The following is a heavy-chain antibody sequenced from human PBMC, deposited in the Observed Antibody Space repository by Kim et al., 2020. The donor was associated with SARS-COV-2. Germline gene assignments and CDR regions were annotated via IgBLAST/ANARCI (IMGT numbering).Heavy chain of an antibody. Sequence: GGSLRLSCQASGFTFSDYYMSWIRQAPGKGLEWVSYISASSQYTNYAYSVKGRFTISRDNAKNSLYLQMSSLRAEDTAVYFCARGARNYGPEEYWGQGSPVTVSS. D-gene: IGHD3-16*01. J-gene: IGHJ4*02. CDR2: ISASSQYT. V-gene: IGHV3-11*03. CDR1: GFTFSDYY. CDR3: ARGARNYGPEEY.